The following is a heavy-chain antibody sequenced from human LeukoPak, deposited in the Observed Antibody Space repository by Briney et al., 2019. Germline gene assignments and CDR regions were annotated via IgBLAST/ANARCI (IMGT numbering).Heavy chain of an antibody. J-gene: IGHJ4*02. V-gene: IGHV4-59*01. CDR2: IYYSGST. CDR3: ARTGPRQLIDY. CDR1: GGSISSYY. Sequence: SETLSLTCTVSGGSISSYYWSWIRQPPGKGLEWIGYIYYSGSTNYNPSLKSRVTISVDTSKNQFSLKLSSVTAADTAVYYCARTGPRQLIDYWGQGTLVTVSS. D-gene: IGHD6-19*01.